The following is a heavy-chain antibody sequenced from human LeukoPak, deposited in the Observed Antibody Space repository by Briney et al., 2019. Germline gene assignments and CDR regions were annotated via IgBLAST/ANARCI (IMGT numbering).Heavy chain of an antibody. J-gene: IGHJ4*02. CDR3: ARGSPPYFFDY. CDR1: GGSISSYY. Sequence: SETLSLTCTVSGGSISSYYWSWIRQPPGKGLEWIGYVYYTGGTSYNPSLRSRITISADTSKNQFSLKLSSLTAADTAVYFCARGSPPYFFDYWGQGTLVTVSS. V-gene: IGHV4-59*01. CDR2: VYYTGGT.